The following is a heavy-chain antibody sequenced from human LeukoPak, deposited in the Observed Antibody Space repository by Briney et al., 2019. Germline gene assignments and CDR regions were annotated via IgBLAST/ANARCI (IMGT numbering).Heavy chain of an antibody. J-gene: IGHJ4*02. CDR2: ISGSGDST. V-gene: IGHV3-23*01. D-gene: IGHD6-13*01. Sequence: GGSLRLSCAASGFTFSSYAMSWVRQAPGKGLEWVSAISGSGDSTYYVDSVKGRFTISRDNSKNTLYLQMNSLRAEGTAVYYCARDYSSSWYTQRLDYWGQGTLVTVSS. CDR3: ARDYSSSWYTQRLDY. CDR1: GFTFSSYA.